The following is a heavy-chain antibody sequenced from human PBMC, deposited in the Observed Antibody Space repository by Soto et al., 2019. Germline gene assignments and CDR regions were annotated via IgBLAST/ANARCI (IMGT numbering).Heavy chain of an antibody. CDR1: GGTFSRYS. J-gene: IGHJ6*02. D-gene: IGHD2-2*01. CDR2: IIPIFGIA. V-gene: IGHV1-69*08. CDR3: AREDRDRETGLVPDAIDGMDV. Sequence: QVQLAQSGAEVKKPGSSVKVSCKASGGTFSRYSITWVRQAPGHGLEWIGRIIPIFGIASYAQKFQGRVTITADDSTSTAYMELSSLRSDDTAVYYCAREDRDRETGLVPDAIDGMDVWGQGTTVTVSS.